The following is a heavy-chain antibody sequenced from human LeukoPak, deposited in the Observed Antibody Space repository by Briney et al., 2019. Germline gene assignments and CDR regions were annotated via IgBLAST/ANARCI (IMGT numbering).Heavy chain of an antibody. V-gene: IGHV4-34*01. Sequence: PSETLSLTCAVYGGSFSGYYWSWIRQPPGKGLEWIGEINHRGSTNYNPSLKSRVTISVDTSKNQFSLKLSSVTAADTAVYYCARGWGYCSGGSCYRNGMDVWGKGTTVTVSS. D-gene: IGHD2-15*01. CDR1: GGSFSGYY. CDR3: ARGWGYCSGGSCYRNGMDV. CDR2: INHRGST. J-gene: IGHJ6*04.